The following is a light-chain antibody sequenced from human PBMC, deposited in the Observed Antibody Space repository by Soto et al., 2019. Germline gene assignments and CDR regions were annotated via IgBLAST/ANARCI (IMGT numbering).Light chain of an antibody. CDR3: QSYDRNLSAWV. CDR1: ASNIGAGYD. Sequence: QAVLTQPPSVSGAPGQTVTISCIGNASNIGAGYDVHWYHQFPGTAPKLLIFTNANRPSGVPDRFSGSKSGTSASLAITGLQTDDEADYFCQSYDRNLSAWVFGGGTKVTVL. CDR2: TNA. V-gene: IGLV1-40*01. J-gene: IGLJ3*02.